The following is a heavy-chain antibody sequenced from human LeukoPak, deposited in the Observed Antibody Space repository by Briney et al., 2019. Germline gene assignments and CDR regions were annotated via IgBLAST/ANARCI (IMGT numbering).Heavy chain of an antibody. CDR3: ARGSGYCSGGSYDFDS. J-gene: IGHJ4*02. CDR1: GFTFSSYW. D-gene: IGHD2-15*01. CDR2: INSDGSST. Sequence: GGSLRLSCAASGFTFSSYWMHWVRQAPRKGLVWVSRINSDGSSTSYADSVKGRFTISRDNAKNTLYLQMNSLRAEDTAVYYCARGSGYCSGGSYDFDSWGQGTLVTVSS. V-gene: IGHV3-74*01.